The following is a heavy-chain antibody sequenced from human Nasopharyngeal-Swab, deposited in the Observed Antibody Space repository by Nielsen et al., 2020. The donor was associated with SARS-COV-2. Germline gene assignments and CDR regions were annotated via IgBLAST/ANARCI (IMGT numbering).Heavy chain of an antibody. CDR3: ARILTIFGVVASYYFDY. D-gene: IGHD3-3*01. J-gene: IGHJ4*02. CDR1: GGSISRGGYY. CDR2: ISYSGST. Sequence: SETPSLTCTVSGGSISRGGYYWSLIRQPPGKALEWIGYISYSGSTYYNPSLKSRVTISVDTSKNQFSLKLSSVTAADTAVYYCARILTIFGVVASYYFDYWGQGTLVTVSS. V-gene: IGHV4-31*03.